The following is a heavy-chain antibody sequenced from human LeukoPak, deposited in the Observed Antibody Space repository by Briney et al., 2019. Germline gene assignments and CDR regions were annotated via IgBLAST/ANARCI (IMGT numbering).Heavy chain of an antibody. CDR1: GHTFTGYY. D-gene: IGHD5-18*01. Sequence: GVSVKVSCKASGHTFTGYYMHWVRQAPGQGLEWMGWINPNSGGTNYAQKFQGRVTMTRDTSISTAYMELSRLRSDDTAVYYCARDSGRVDSWIQLWWLYWGQGNLVTVSS. V-gene: IGHV1-2*02. J-gene: IGHJ1*01. CDR2: INPNSGGT. CDR3: ARDSGRVDSWIQLWWLY.